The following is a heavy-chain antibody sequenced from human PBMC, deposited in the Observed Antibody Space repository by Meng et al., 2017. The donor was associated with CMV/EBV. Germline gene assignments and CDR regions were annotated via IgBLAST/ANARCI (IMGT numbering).Heavy chain of an antibody. D-gene: IGHD3-9*01. CDR2: ISAYNGNT. Sequence: ASVKVSWKASGYTFTSYGISWVRQAPGQGLEWMGWISAYNGNTNYAQKLQGRVTMTTDTSTSTAYMELRSLRSDDTAVYYCARNAFGNDILSYFDYWGQGTLVPSPQ. CDR3: ARNAFGNDILSYFDY. J-gene: IGHJ4*02. V-gene: IGHV1-18*01. CDR1: GYTFTSYG.